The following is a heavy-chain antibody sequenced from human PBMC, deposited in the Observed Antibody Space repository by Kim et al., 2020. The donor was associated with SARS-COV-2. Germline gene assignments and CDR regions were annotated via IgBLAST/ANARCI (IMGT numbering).Heavy chain of an antibody. CDR1: FGSISSYY. V-gene: IGHV4-59*01. Sequence: SETLSLTCTVSFGSISSYYWSWIRQPPGKGLEWIGYIYYSGSTNYNPSLKSRVTISVDTSKNQFSLKLSSVTAADTAVYYCARYVPVIVVVAAAKQGAFDIWGQGTMVTVSS. CDR2: IYYSGST. J-gene: IGHJ3*02. D-gene: IGHD2-2*01. CDR3: ARYVPVIVVVAAAKQGAFDI.